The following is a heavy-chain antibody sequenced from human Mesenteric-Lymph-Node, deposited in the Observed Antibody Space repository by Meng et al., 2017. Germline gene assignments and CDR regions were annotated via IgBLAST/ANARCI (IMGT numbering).Heavy chain of an antibody. D-gene: IGHD4-17*01. Sequence: GGSLRLSCAASGFTFSSYAMHWVRQAPGKGLEWVAVISYDGSNKYYADSVKGRFTISRDNSKNTLYLQMNSLRAEDTAVYYCARGEGVYGDGGADDYWGQGTLVTVSS. V-gene: IGHV3-30*04. CDR2: ISYDGSNK. CDR3: ARGEGVYGDGGADDY. CDR1: GFTFSSYA. J-gene: IGHJ4*02.